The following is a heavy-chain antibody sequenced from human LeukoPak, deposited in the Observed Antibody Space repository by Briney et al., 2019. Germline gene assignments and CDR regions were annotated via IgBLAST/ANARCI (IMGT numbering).Heavy chain of an antibody. CDR2: IWYDGSNK. V-gene: IGHV3-33*01. CDR3: ARDGVRRFGELNAFDI. Sequence: PGGSLRLSCAASGFTFSSYGMHWVRQAPGKGLEWVAVIWYDGSNKYYADSVKGRFTISRDNSKNTLYLQMNSLRAEDMAVYYCARDGVRRFGELNAFDIWGQGTMVTVSS. D-gene: IGHD3-10*01. J-gene: IGHJ3*02. CDR1: GFTFSSYG.